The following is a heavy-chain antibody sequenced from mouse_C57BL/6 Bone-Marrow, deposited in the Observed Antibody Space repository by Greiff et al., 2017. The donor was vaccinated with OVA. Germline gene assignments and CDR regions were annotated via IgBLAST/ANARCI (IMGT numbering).Heavy chain of an antibody. CDR3: SIGYGSSYTWFAD. Sequence: VQLQQPGAELVKPGASVTLSCKASGYTFTSYWMHWVKQRPGQGLEWIGMIHPNSGSTNYNEKFKSKATLTVDKSSSTAYMQLSSLTSEDSAVYYCSIGYGSSYTWFADGGQGTLATGSA. J-gene: IGHJ3*01. V-gene: IGHV1-64*01. CDR2: IHPNSGST. CDR1: GYTFTSYW. D-gene: IGHD1-1*01.